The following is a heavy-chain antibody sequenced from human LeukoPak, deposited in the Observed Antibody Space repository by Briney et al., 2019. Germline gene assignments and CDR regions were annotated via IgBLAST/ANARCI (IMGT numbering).Heavy chain of an antibody. V-gene: IGHV1-69*05. Sequence: SVKVSCKASGGTFSSYAISWGRQAPGQGLEWMGGIIPIFGTANYAQKFQGRVTITTDESTSTAYMELSSLRSEDTAVYYCARSRAGWELLFDYWGQGTLVTVSS. CDR1: GGTFSSYA. J-gene: IGHJ4*02. CDR3: ARSRAGWELLFDY. CDR2: IIPIFGTA. D-gene: IGHD1-26*01.